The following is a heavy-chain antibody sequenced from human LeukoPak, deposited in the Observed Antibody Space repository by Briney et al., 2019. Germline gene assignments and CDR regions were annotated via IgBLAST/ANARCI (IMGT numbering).Heavy chain of an antibody. Sequence: PGGSLRLSCAASGFTFSSYAMSWVRQAPGKGLEWVSAISGSGGSTYYADSVKGRFTISRDNSKNTLYLQMNSLRAEDTAVYYCAKDPNLVGATGAGDSEYWGQGTLVTVSS. CDR3: AKDPNLVGATGAGDSEY. CDR1: GFTFSSYA. D-gene: IGHD1-26*01. CDR2: ISGSGGST. J-gene: IGHJ4*02. V-gene: IGHV3-23*01.